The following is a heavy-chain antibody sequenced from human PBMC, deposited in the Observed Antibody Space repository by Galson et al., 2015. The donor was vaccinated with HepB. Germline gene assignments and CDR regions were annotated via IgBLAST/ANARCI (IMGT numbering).Heavy chain of an antibody. D-gene: IGHD6-6*01. CDR1: GFTFSSYG. J-gene: IGHJ5*02. CDR3: AREAIAARPFSDPNWFDP. V-gene: IGHV3-33*01. CDR2: IWYDGSNK. Sequence: SLRLSCEASGFTFSSYGMHWVRQAPGKGLEWVAVIWYDGSNKYYADPVKGRFTISRDNSKNTLYLQMNSLRAEDTAVYYCAREAIAARPFSDPNWFDPWGQGTLVTVSS.